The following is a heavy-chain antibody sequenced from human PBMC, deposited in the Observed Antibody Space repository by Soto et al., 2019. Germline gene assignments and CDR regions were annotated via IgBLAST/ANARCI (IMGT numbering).Heavy chain of an antibody. V-gene: IGHV1-2*02. CDR3: AVLNYDFWSGFLVPGNMDV. D-gene: IGHD3-3*01. CDR1: GYTFTGYY. CDR2: INPNSGGT. J-gene: IGHJ6*02. Sequence: VASVKVSCKASGYTFTGYYMHWVRQAPGQGLEWMGWINPNSGGTNYAQKFQGRVTMTRDTSISTAYMELSRLRSDDTAVYYCAVLNYDFWSGFLVPGNMDVWGQGTTVTVSS.